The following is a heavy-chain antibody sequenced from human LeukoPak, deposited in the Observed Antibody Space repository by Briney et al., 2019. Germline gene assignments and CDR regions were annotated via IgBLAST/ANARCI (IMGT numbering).Heavy chain of an antibody. CDR3: AAHFPENPFDY. V-gene: IGHV4-34*01. CDR2: INHSGST. J-gene: IGHJ4*02. Sequence: SETLSLTCAVYGGSFSGYYWSWIRQPPGKGLEWIGEINHSGSTNYNPSLKSRVTISVDTSKNQFSLKLSSVTAADTAVYYCAAHFPENPFDYWGQGTLVTASS. CDR1: GGSFSGYY.